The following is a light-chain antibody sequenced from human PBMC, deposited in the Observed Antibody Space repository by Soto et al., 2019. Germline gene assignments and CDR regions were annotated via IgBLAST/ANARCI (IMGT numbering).Light chain of an antibody. CDR2: AAS. V-gene: IGKV3-11*01. CDR1: QNVGHN. Sequence: EIVLTQSPGTLSLSPGESATLSCRASQNVGHNLAWYQQKPGQAPRLLIYAASDRAPGIPARFRGSGSDTDFTLTISSLEPEDFAVYYCQQRSRWPRDTFGQGTKLEIK. CDR3: QQRSRWPRDT. J-gene: IGKJ2*01.